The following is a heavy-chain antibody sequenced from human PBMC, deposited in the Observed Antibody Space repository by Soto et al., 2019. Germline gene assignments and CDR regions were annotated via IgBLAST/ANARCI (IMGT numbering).Heavy chain of an antibody. CDR3: ARDRGIVVVPAGEFDY. V-gene: IGHV3-48*02. J-gene: IGHJ4*02. D-gene: IGHD2-2*01. Sequence: GGSLRLSCAASGFTFSSYSMNWVRQAPGKGLEWVSYISSSSSTIYYADSVKGRFTISRDNAKNSLYLQMNSLRDEDTAVYYCARDRGIVVVPAGEFDYWGQGTLVTVSS. CDR2: ISSSSSTI. CDR1: GFTFSSYS.